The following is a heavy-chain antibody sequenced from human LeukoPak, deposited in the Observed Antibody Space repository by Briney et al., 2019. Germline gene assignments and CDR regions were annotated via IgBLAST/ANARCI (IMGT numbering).Heavy chain of an antibody. Sequence: GGSLRLSCAASGFTFSSYGMHWVRQAPGKGLEWVAFIRYDGSNKYYADSVKGRFTISRDNSKNTLYLQMNSLRAEDTAVYYCAKGMSYYGSGSLYYFDYWGQGTLVTVSS. J-gene: IGHJ4*02. CDR3: AKGMSYYGSGSLYYFDY. D-gene: IGHD3-10*01. CDR2: IRYDGSNK. CDR1: GFTFSSYG. V-gene: IGHV3-30*02.